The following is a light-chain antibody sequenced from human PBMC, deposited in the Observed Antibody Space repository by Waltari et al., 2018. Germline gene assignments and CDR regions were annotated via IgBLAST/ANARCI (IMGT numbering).Light chain of an antibody. Sequence: NFMLTQPHSVSESPGKTVTISCTRSSGSIASNFVQWSQQRPGSAPTTVIYEDNQRPSGVPDRFSGSIDSSSNSASLTISGLKPEDEADYYCQSYDSSNHVVFGGGTKLTVL. CDR1: SGSIASNF. V-gene: IGLV6-57*03. CDR2: EDN. J-gene: IGLJ2*01. CDR3: QSYDSSNHVV.